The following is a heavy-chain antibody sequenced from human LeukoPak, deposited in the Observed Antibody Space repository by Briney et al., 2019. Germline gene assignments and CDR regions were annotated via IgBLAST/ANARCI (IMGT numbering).Heavy chain of an antibody. CDR3: ARERPGDCPHY. CDR1: GSTFTCYY. D-gene: IGHD2-21*01. CDR2: INPNSGGT. V-gene: IGHV1-2*02. J-gene: IGHJ4*02. Sequence: ASVKVCCKASGSTFTCYYMHWVRQAPGQGLGWMGWINPNSGGTNYAQKDQGRGTMTRDTAISTAYMELSRLRSDDTAVYYGARERPGDCPHYWGQGTLVTVSS.